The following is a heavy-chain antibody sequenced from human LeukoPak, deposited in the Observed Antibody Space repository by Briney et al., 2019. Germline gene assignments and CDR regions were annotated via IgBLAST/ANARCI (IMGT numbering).Heavy chain of an antibody. CDR2: IWYDGSNK. V-gene: IGHV3-33*01. Sequence: PGRSLRLSCAASGFTFSSYGMHWVRQAPGKGLEWVAVIWYDGSNKYYADSVKGRFTISRDNSKNTLYLQMNSLRAEDTAVYYCARFGQRGVPAAIDAFDIWGQGTMVTVSS. D-gene: IGHD2-2*01. CDR3: ARFGQRGVPAAIDAFDI. J-gene: IGHJ3*02. CDR1: GFTFSSYG.